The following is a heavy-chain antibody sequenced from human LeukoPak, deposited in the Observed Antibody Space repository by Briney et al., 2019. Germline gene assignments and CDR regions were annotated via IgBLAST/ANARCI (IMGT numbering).Heavy chain of an antibody. J-gene: IGHJ5*02. CDR1: GFTFSTHG. V-gene: IGHV3-30*18. CDR2: ISYDANHE. D-gene: IGHD3-10*01. Sequence: SGGSLRLSCAASGFTFSTHGMHWVRQAPGKGLEWVALISYDANHEYYADSVKGRFTISRDNSRNTVYLQMNSLRPEDTAVYYCAKDASGSYHSWGQGTLVTVSS. CDR3: AKDASGSYHS.